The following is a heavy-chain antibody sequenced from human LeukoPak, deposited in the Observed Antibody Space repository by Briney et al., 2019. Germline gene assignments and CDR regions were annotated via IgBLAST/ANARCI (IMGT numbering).Heavy chain of an antibody. CDR2: NDYTGGA. CDR3: ARNGPHYYDNSGYLDS. V-gene: IGHV4-59*01. J-gene: IGHJ4*02. Sequence: SETLSLTCTVSGGSISSYYWSWIRQPPGKGLEWIGNNDYTGGANYNPFLKSRVTILVDTSKNQFSLKLISVTAADTAVYFCARNGPHYYDNSGYLDSWGQGALVTVSS. D-gene: IGHD3-22*01. CDR1: GGSISSYY.